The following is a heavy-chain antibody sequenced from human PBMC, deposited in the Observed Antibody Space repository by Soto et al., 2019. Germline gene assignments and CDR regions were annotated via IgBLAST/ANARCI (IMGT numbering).Heavy chain of an antibody. CDR1: GASISSYY. J-gene: IGHJ3*01. CDR2: LYHSGGT. V-gene: IGHV4-59*01. CDR3: ASSFSSSWYHAFDV. Sequence: QVQLQESGPQLVKPSETLSLTCAVSGASISSYYWSWIRQPPGKGLEWIGYLYHSGGTNYNPSLKRRVSISLDTSKNEFSLKLSSVTAADTAVYYCASSFSSSWYHAFDVWGQGTMVAVSS. D-gene: IGHD6-13*01.